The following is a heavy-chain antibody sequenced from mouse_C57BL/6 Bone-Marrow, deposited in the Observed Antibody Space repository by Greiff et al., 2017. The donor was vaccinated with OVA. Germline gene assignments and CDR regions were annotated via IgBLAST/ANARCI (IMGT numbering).Heavy chain of an antibody. CDR2: IDPSDSYT. D-gene: IGHD1-1*01. V-gene: IGHV1-69*01. Sequence: QVQLKQPGAELVMPGASVKLSCKASGYTFTSYWMHWVKQRPGQGLEWIGEIDPSDSYTNYNQKFKGKSTLTVDKSSSTAYMQLSSLTSEDSAVYYCARDYGSSFLAMDYWGQGTSVTVSS. J-gene: IGHJ4*01. CDR1: GYTFTSYW. CDR3: ARDYGSSFLAMDY.